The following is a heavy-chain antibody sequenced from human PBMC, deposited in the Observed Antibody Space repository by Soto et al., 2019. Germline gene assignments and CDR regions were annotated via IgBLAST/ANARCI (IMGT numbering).Heavy chain of an antibody. D-gene: IGHD3-3*01. CDR1: GFIFDDHV. V-gene: IGHV3-9*01. J-gene: IGHJ6*02. Sequence: EVQLVESGGGLVHPGRSLRLSCVASGFIFDDHVMHWVRQVPGKGLEWVGHITWDGYSIGYGGSVRGRFTISRENAKNTLYLQMNSLRPEDTALYYCARSWSGSTSGRVDVWGQGTTVTVSS. CDR3: ARSWSGSTSGRVDV. CDR2: ITWDGYSI.